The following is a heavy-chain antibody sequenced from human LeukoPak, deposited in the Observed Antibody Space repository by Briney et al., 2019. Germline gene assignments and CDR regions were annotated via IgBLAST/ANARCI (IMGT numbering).Heavy chain of an antibody. J-gene: IGHJ6*03. CDR1: GITLSSHA. CDR2: ISGSGGHT. Sequence: PGGSPRLSCATSGITLSSHAMSWVRQAPGKGREWVSLISGSGGHTYYGDSVKGRFTISRDNSKNTFYLQMNSLRADDTAVYYCAKGGEATMRDGYNYYYYYMEVWGKGTTVTVSS. V-gene: IGHV3-23*01. CDR3: AKGGEATMRDGYNYYYYYMEV. D-gene: IGHD5-24*01.